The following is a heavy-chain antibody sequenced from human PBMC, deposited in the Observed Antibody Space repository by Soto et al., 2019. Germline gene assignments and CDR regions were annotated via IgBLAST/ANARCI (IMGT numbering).Heavy chain of an antibody. J-gene: IGHJ4*02. CDR1: GYSFTTYA. D-gene: IGHD3-10*01. CDR2: INAGNGNT. Sequence: ASVKVSCKASGYSFTTYAIHWVRQAPGQRFEWIGWINAGNGNTKYSQKFQGRVTITRDTSATTTYMELSSLRSEDTAVYYCARLLSFGELTLDSWGQGSLVTVSS. CDR3: ARLLSFGELTLDS. V-gene: IGHV1-3*01.